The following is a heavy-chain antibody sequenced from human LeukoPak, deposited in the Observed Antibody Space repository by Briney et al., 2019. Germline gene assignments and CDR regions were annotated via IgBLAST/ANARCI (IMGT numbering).Heavy chain of an antibody. CDR2: IWYDGSNI. CDR3: AKLQAGLLWFGELKNWFDP. D-gene: IGHD3-10*01. Sequence: GGSLRLSCAASGFTFSSYGMHWVRQAPGKGLEWVAVIWYDGSNIYYADSVKGRFTISRDNSKNTLYLQMNSLRAEDTAVYYCAKLQAGLLWFGELKNWFDPWGQGTLVTVSS. V-gene: IGHV3-33*06. J-gene: IGHJ5*02. CDR1: GFTFSSYG.